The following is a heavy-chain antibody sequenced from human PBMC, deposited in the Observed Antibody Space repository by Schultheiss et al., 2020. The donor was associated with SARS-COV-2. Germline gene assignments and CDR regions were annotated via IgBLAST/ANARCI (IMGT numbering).Heavy chain of an antibody. CDR3: ARGFVVDDAFDI. D-gene: IGHD2-15*01. J-gene: IGHJ3*02. CDR2: INPNSGGT. V-gene: IGHV1-2*02. CDR1: GYTFTGYY. Sequence: ASVKVSCKASGYTFTGYYMHWVRQAPGQGLVWMGWINPNSGGTNYAQKFQGRVTMTRDTSISTAYMELSRLRSDDTAVYYCARGFVVDDAFDIWGQGTMVTVSS.